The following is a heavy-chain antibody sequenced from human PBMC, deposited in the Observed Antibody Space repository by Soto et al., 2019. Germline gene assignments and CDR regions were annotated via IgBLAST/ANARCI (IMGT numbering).Heavy chain of an antibody. CDR2: IWYDGSNK. CDR3: ATYCSGGSCYSGYYYYGMDV. CDR1: GFTFSSYG. V-gene: IGHV3-33*01. Sequence: QVQLVESGGGVVQPGRSLRLSCAASGFTFSSYGMHWVRQAPGKGLEWVAVIWYDGSNKYYADSVKGRFTISRDNSKNTLYLQMNSLIAEDTAVYYCATYCSGGSCYSGYYYYGMDVWGQGTTVTVSS. D-gene: IGHD2-15*01. J-gene: IGHJ6*02.